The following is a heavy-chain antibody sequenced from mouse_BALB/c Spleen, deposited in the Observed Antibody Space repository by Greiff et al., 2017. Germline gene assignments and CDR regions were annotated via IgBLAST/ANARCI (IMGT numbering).Heavy chain of an antibody. CDR3: ARAGDGYDSFAY. D-gene: IGHD2-2*01. CDR1: GYSFTGYF. V-gene: IGHV1-20*02. Sequence: VQLQQSGPELVKPGASVKISCKASGYSFTGYFMNWVMQSHGKSLEWIGRINPYNGDTFYNQKFKGKATLTVDKSSSTAHMELRSLASEDSAVYYCARAGDGYDSFAYWGQGTLVTVSA. CDR2: INPYNGDT. J-gene: IGHJ3*01.